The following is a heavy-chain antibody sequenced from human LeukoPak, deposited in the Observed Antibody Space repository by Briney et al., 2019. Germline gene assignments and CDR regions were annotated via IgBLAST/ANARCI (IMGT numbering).Heavy chain of an antibody. J-gene: IGHJ5*02. CDR1: GFTFGGYG. V-gene: IGHV3-30*02. CDR3: ARAKWELLWFDP. CDR2: IRYDGSSK. D-gene: IGHD1-26*01. Sequence: PGGSLRLSCAASGFTFGGYGMHWVRQAPGKGLEWVAFIRYDGSSKYYADSVKGRFTISRDNSKNTLYLQMNSLRAEDTAVYYCARAKWELLWFDPWGQGALVTVSS.